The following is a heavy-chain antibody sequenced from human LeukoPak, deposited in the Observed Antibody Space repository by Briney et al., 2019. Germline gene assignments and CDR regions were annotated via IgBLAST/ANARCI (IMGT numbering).Heavy chain of an antibody. V-gene: IGHV3-49*04. CDR3: TRTIMVTTDYFVY. CDR2: IRSKAFGGTT. CDR1: GFTFGDYG. D-gene: IGHD4-17*01. Sequence: GGSLRLSCTTSGFTFGDYGMSWVRQAPGKGLEWVGFIRSKAFGGTTEYAASVKGRFTISRDDSKSIAYLQMNSLKTEDTAVFYCTRTIMVTTDYFVYWGQGTLVTVSS. J-gene: IGHJ4*02.